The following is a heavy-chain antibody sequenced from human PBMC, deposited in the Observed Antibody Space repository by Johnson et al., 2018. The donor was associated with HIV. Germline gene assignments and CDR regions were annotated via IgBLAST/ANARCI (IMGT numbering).Heavy chain of an antibody. D-gene: IGHD2-21*02. CDR2: ISYDGSKK. J-gene: IGHJ3*02. CDR3: ARGGGCGGDCYSGYDAFDI. CDR1: GFTFSSYA. V-gene: IGHV3-30*04. Sequence: QVQLVESGGGVVQPGRSLRLSCAASGFTFSSYAMHWVRQAPGKGLEWVAGISYDGSKKYYADSVRGRFTIARDNAKNTVYLKMNRVRAKDTAGYCCARGGGCGGDCYSGYDAFDIWGQGTMVTVSS.